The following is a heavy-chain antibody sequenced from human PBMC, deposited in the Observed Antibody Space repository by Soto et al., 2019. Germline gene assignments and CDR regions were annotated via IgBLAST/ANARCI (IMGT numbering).Heavy chain of an antibody. V-gene: IGHV3-23*01. Sequence: EVQLLESGGGLVQPGGSLRLSCAASGFTFSSYAMSWVRQAPGKGLEWVSAISGSGGSTYYADSVKGRFTISRDNSKNTLYLQMNSLRAEDTAVYYCAKDSGYSSSWYGQPHYGMDVWGQGTTVTVSS. CDR2: ISGSGGST. D-gene: IGHD6-13*01. J-gene: IGHJ6*02. CDR1: GFTFSSYA. CDR3: AKDSGYSSSWYGQPHYGMDV.